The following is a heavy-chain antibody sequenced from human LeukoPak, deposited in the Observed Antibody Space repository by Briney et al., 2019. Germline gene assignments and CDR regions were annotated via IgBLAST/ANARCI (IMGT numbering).Heavy chain of an antibody. CDR1: GYSISSGYY. V-gene: IGHV4-38-2*01. CDR3: ARQVRPDAFDI. CDR2: IYHSGST. J-gene: IGHJ3*02. D-gene: IGHD1-1*01. Sequence: PSETLSLTCAVSGYSISSGYYWGWIRQPPGKGLEWIGSIYHSGSTYYNPSLMSRVTISVDTSKNQFSLKLSSVTAADTAVYYCARQVRPDAFDIWGQGTMVTVSS.